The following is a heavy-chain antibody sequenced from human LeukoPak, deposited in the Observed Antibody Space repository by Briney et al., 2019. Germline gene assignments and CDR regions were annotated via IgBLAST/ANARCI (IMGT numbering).Heavy chain of an antibody. CDR2: TNSDGSST. CDR3: ANEYYYFR. V-gene: IGHV3-74*01. J-gene: IGHJ4*02. CDR1: GFTFSSYW. Sequence: GGSLRLSCAASGFTFSSYWMHWVRQAPGKGLVWVSRTNSDGSSTSYADSVKGRFTISRDNAKNTLYLQMNSLRAEDTAVYYCANEYYYFRWGQGTLVTVSS. D-gene: IGHD2/OR15-2a*01.